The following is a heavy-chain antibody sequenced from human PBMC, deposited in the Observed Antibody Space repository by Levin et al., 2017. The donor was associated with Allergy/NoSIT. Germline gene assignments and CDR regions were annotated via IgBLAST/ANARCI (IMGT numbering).Heavy chain of an antibody. D-gene: IGHD5-12*01. J-gene: IGHJ4*02. CDR2: ITASSTTI. Sequence: GGSLRLSCAASGFIFSKYNLNWVRQAPGKGLEWVASITASSTTIRYADSVKGRFTISRDNAENSLYLQMNGLRDEDTAVYYCARGPERYSGYDSTDYWGQGTLVTVSS. CDR3: ARGPERYSGYDSTDY. V-gene: IGHV3-48*02. CDR1: GFIFSKYN.